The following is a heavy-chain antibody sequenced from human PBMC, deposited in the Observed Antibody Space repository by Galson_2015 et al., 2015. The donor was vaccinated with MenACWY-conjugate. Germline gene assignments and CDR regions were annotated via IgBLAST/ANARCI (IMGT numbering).Heavy chain of an antibody. D-gene: IGHD3-16*02. CDR2: INFNGGST. Sequence: SLRLSCAASGFNFDDYALGWVRPVSGKGLGWVAGINFNGGSTDYADSVKGRFTISRDNAKNSLYLQMNSLRAEDTALYYCARGMVSFGGIIVAFYFDSWGQGTLVTVSS. J-gene: IGHJ4*02. V-gene: IGHV3-20*04. CDR3: ARGMVSFGGIIVAFYFDS. CDR1: GFNFDDYA.